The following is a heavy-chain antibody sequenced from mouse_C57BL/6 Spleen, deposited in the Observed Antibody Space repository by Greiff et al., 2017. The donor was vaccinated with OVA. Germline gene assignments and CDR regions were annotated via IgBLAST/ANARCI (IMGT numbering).Heavy chain of an antibody. CDR1: GFTFSSYA. CDR3: TRDHLLDYFDY. CDR2: ISSGGDYI. D-gene: IGHD2-10*01. J-gene: IGHJ2*01. V-gene: IGHV5-9-1*02. Sequence: EVQLVESGAGLVKPGGSLKLSCAASGFTFSSYAMSWVRQTPEKRLEWVAYISSGGDYIYYADTVKGRFTISRDNARNTLYLQMSSLKSEDTAMYYCTRDHLLDYFDYWGQGTTLTVSS.